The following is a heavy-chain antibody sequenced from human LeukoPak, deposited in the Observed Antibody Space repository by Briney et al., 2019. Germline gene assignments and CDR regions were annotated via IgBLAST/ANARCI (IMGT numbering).Heavy chain of an antibody. J-gene: IGHJ4*02. CDR2: INPNSGGT. CDR3: ARGRKSVTLFDY. Sequence: ASVKVSCKASGYTFTGYYVYWVRQAPGQGLEWMGWINPNSGGTNYAQRFQGRVTMSRDTSISTAYMELSRLRSDDTAVYYCARGRKSVTLFDYWGQGTLVTVSS. D-gene: IGHD2-21*02. CDR1: GYTFTGYY. V-gene: IGHV1-2*02.